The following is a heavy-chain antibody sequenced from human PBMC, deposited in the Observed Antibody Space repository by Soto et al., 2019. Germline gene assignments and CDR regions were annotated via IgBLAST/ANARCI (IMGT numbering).Heavy chain of an antibody. CDR2: IWYDGSNK. Sequence: QVQLVESGGGVVQPGRSLRPSCAASGFTFSSNGMHWVRQAPGKGLEWVAIIWYDGSNKNYADSVKGRFTISRDNSKNTLYLQMNSLRAEDTAVYYCARWNLVGPTIDAFDLWGQGTMVTVSS. V-gene: IGHV3-33*01. CDR1: GFTFSSNG. CDR3: ARWNLVGPTIDAFDL. J-gene: IGHJ3*01. D-gene: IGHD1-26*01.